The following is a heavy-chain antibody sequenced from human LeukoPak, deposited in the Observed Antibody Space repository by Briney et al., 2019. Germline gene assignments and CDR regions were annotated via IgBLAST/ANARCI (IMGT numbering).Heavy chain of an antibody. Sequence: PSETLSLTCTVSGGSISSSSYYWSWIRQPPGKGLEWIGSIYYSGSTYYNPSLKSRVTISVDTSKNQFSLKLSSVTAADTAVYYCAIQYSSSWYRDFFDYWGQGTLVTVSS. CDR3: AIQYSSSWYRDFFDY. D-gene: IGHD6-13*01. CDR2: IYYSGST. V-gene: IGHV4-39*01. J-gene: IGHJ4*02. CDR1: GGSISSSSYY.